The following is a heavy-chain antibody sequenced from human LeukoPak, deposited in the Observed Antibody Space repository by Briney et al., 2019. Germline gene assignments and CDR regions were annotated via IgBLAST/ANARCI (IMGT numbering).Heavy chain of an antibody. V-gene: IGHV3-48*01. CDR3: ARVGYSSSLGYHYYMDV. CDR2: ITSSSSTV. D-gene: IGHD6-6*01. CDR1: GFTFSSYI. J-gene: IGHJ6*03. Sequence: GGSLRLSCAASGFTFSSYIMNWVRQAPGKGLEWVSYITSSSSTVYYADSVKGRFTISRDNAKNSLFLQMNSLRAEDSAVYYCARVGYSSSLGYHYYMDVWGKGTTVTVSS.